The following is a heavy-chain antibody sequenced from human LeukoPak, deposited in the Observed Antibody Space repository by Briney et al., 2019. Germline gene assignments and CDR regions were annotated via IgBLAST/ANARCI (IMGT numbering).Heavy chain of an antibody. J-gene: IGHJ4*02. CDR1: GYTFTGYY. V-gene: IGHV1-2*02. Sequence: ASVKVSCKASGYTFTGYYMHWVRQVPGQGLEWMGWINPNSGGTNYAQKFQGRVTMTRDTSISTAYMELSRLRSDDTAVYYCAIVPAAEYYFDYWGQGTLVTVSS. D-gene: IGHD2-2*01. CDR3: AIVPAAEYYFDY. CDR2: INPNSGGT.